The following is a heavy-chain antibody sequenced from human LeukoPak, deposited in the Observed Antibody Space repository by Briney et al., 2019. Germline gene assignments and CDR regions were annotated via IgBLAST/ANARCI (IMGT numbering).Heavy chain of an antibody. CDR2: ISSSGSTI. J-gene: IGHJ6*02. CDR3: ARQGTGTTPDRPFYYYYGMDV. V-gene: IGHV3-11*01. D-gene: IGHD1-1*01. Sequence: PGGSLRPSCAASGFTFSDYYMSWIRQAPGKGLEWVSYISSSGSTIYYADSVKGRFTISRDNAKNSLYLQMNSLRAEDTAVYYCARQGTGTTPDRPFYYYYGMDVWGQGTTVTVSS. CDR1: GFTFSDYY.